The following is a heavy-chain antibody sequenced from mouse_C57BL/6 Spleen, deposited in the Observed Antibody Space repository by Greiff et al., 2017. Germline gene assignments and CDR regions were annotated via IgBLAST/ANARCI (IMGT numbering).Heavy chain of an antibody. CDR2: IDPETGGT. J-gene: IGHJ4*01. Sequence: LVESGAELVRPGASVTLSCKASGYTFTDYEMHWVKQTPVHGLEWIGAIDPETGGTAYNQKFKGKAILTADKSSSTAYMELRSLTSEDSAVYYCYDYDLFYAMDYWGQGTSVTVSS. CDR3: YDYDLFYAMDY. V-gene: IGHV1-15*01. CDR1: GYTFTDYE. D-gene: IGHD2-4*01.